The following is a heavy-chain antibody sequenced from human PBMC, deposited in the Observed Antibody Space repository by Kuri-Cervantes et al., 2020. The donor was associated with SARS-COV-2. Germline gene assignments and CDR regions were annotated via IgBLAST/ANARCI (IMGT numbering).Heavy chain of an antibody. J-gene: IGHJ3*02. V-gene: IGHV3-30-3*01. CDR3: ARELIDAFDI. CDR2: ISYDGSNK. CDR1: GFTFSSYA. Sequence: GGSLRLSCAASGFTFSSYAMHWVRQAPGKGLEWVAVISYDGSNKYYADSVKGRFTISRDNSKNTLYLQMNSLRAGDTAVYYCARELIDAFDIWGQGTMVTVSS.